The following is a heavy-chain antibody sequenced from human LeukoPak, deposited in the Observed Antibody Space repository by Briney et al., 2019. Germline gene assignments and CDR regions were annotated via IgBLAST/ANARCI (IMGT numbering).Heavy chain of an antibody. V-gene: IGHV3-48*03. CDR2: ISSSGSTI. CDR1: GFTFSSYE. Sequence: GGSLRLSCAASGFTFSSYEMNWVRQAPGKGLEWVSYISSSGSTIYYADSVKGRFTISRDNAKNSLFLQMNSLRAEDTAVYYCARSTIAAGGVLDYWGQGTLVTVSS. J-gene: IGHJ4*02. D-gene: IGHD6-13*01. CDR3: ARSTIAAGGVLDY.